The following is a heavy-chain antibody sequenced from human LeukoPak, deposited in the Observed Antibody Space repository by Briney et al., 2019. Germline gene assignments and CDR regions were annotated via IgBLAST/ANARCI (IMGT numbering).Heavy chain of an antibody. Sequence: GGSLRLSCAASGFTFSRYVMHWVRQAPGKGLEWVAVMSYDGGNKYYADSVKGRFTTSRDNSKNTLYLQMNSLRAEDTAVYYCAKLPREYCSSTSCPNWFDTWGQGTLVTVSS. V-gene: IGHV3-30-3*02. CDR3: AKLPREYCSSTSCPNWFDT. CDR2: MSYDGGNK. CDR1: GFTFSRYV. D-gene: IGHD2-2*01. J-gene: IGHJ5*02.